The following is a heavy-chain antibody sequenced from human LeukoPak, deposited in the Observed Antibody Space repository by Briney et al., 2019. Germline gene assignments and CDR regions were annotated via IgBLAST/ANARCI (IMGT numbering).Heavy chain of an antibody. J-gene: IGHJ2*01. Sequence: SETLSLTCTVSGGSISSYYWSWIRQPPGKGLEWIGYIYYSGSTNYNPSLKSRVTISVDTSKNQFSLKLSSVTAADTAMYYCARMGGYSYGYINWYFDLWGRGTLVTVSS. CDR2: IYYSGST. CDR1: GGSISSYY. D-gene: IGHD5-18*01. V-gene: IGHV4-59*01. CDR3: ARMGGYSYGYINWYFDL.